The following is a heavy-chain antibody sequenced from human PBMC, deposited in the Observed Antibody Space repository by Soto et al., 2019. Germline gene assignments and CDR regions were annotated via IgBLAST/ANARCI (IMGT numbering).Heavy chain of an antibody. CDR2: IIPIFGTA. CDR1: GGASSCHA. V-gene: IGHV1-69*13. CDR3: ASGVLAKFKMATIPYLDY. D-gene: IGHD5-12*01. Sequence: GASVKVSCKASGGASSCHAISRVLQAPGQGLEWMGGIIPIFGTANYEQKFQGRVTITAEESTSTAYMELSSLRSEDTAVYYCASGVLAKFKMATIPYLDYWRQGTLVTVSS. J-gene: IGHJ4*02.